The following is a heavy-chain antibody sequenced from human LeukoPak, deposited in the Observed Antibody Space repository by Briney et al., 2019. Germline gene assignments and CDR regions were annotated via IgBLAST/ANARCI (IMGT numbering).Heavy chain of an antibody. Sequence: PGGSLTLSCAGSGDSFSRHTMNWVRRAPGKGLEWIAYISSSGSPVYYADSVKGRFTISRDNARYSLYLHMNSLRAEDTAVYYCAREYYSKARFESWGQGTLVSVSS. CDR2: ISSSGSPV. CDR1: GDSFSRHT. CDR3: AREYYSKARFES. J-gene: IGHJ4*02. V-gene: IGHV3-48*01. D-gene: IGHD3-10*01.